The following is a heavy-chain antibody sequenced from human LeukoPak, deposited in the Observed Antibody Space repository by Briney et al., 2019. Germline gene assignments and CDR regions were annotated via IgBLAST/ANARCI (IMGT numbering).Heavy chain of an antibody. CDR1: GGSFSGYY. CDR2: INHSGST. V-gene: IGHV4-34*01. Sequence: SETLSLTCAVYGGSFSGYYGSWIRQPPGKGLEWIGEINHSGSTNYNPSLKSRVTISVDTSKNQFSLKLSSVTAADTAVYYCARLRASRFSYYYDSSGYYKFFDYWGQGTLVTVSS. CDR3: ARLRASRFSYYYDSSGYYKFFDY. D-gene: IGHD3-22*01. J-gene: IGHJ4*02.